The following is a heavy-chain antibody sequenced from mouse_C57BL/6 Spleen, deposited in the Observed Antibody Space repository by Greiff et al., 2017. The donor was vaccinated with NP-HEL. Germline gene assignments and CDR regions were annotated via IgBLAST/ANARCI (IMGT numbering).Heavy chain of an antibody. J-gene: IGHJ4*01. Sequence: QVQLKESGADLARPGASVKMSCTASGYTFTRYTMHWVNQRPGQGLEWIGYINPSNGYTKYNQNFKDQTTLTADKSSSTAYMQLSSLTSEDSAVYYCARDGSSISYAMDDWGQGTSVTVSS. V-gene: IGHV1-4*01. CDR2: INPSNGYT. CDR3: ARDGSSISYAMDD. D-gene: IGHD1-1*01. CDR1: GYTFTRYT.